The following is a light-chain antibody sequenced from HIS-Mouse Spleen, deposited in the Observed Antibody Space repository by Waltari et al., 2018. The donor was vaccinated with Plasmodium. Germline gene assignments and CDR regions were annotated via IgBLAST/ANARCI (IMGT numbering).Light chain of an antibody. J-gene: IGKJ4*01. Sequence: DIQMTQSPSSLSASVGDRATNTCRASQSISSYLNWYQQKPGKAPKLLIDAASSLQSGVPSRFSGSGSGTDFTLTISSLQPEDFATYYCQQSYSTPLTFGGGTKVEIK. CDR2: AAS. CDR1: QSISSY. CDR3: QQSYSTPLT. V-gene: IGKV1-39*01.